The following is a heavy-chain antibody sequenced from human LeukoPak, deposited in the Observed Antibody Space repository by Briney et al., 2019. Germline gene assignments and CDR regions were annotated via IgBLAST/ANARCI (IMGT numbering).Heavy chain of an antibody. D-gene: IGHD3-22*01. CDR1: GGSFSGYY. J-gene: IGHJ3*02. V-gene: IGHV4-34*01. CDR3: ARDTYYYDSSGPNPAFDI. CDR2: INHSGST. Sequence: SETLPLTCAVYGGSFSGYYWSWIRQPPGKGLEWIGEINHSGSTNYNPSLKSRVTISVDTSKNQFSLKLSSVTAADTAVYYCARDTYYYDSSGPNPAFDIWGQGTMVTVSS.